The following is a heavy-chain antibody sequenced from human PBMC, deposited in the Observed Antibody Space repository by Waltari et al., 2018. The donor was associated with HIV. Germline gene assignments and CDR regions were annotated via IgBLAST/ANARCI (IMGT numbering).Heavy chain of an antibody. Sequence: QLHLQESGPGLVKPSETLALTCTVSGGSITRNDFYWAWIRQPPGKGLEWIGLMYNSGTTDDNPSRKSRVSMSRDTSKNRFSLRLHSVTAADTAIYYCARRGDGFNQHARLDHWGPGTLVTVSS. J-gene: IGHJ4*02. CDR3: ARRGDGFNQHARLDH. CDR2: MYNSGTT. D-gene: IGHD2-2*01. V-gene: IGHV4-39*01. CDR1: GGSITRNDFY.